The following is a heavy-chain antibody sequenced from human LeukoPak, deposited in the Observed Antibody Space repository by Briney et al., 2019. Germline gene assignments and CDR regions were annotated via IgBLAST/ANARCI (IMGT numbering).Heavy chain of an antibody. CDR3: ARVGGWEPKLHGVTFDY. D-gene: IGHD1-26*01. V-gene: IGHV1-24*01. CDR2: FDPEDGET. J-gene: IGHJ4*02. Sequence: GASVKVSCKVSGYTLTELSMHWVRQAPGKGLEWMGGFDPEDGETIYAQKFQGRVTMTEDTSTDTAYMELSSLRSDDTAVYFCARVGGWEPKLHGVTFDYLGQGTLVTVSS. CDR1: GYTLTELS.